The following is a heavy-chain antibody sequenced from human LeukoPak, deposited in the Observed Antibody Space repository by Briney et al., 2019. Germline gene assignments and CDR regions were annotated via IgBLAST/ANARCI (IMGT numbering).Heavy chain of an antibody. CDR2: ISSSGSTI. CDR1: GFTFSSYE. D-gene: IGHD3-10*01. V-gene: IGHV3-48*03. CDR3: ARELLWFGVNWFDP. Sequence: GGSLRLSCAASGFTFSSYEMNWVRQAPGKGLEWVSYISSSGSTIYYADSVKGRFTISRDNSKNTLYLQMNSLRAEDTAVYYCARELLWFGVNWFDPWGQGTLVTVSS. J-gene: IGHJ5*02.